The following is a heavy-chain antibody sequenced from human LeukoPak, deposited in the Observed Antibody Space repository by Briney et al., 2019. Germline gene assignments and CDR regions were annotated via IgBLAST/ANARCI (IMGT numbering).Heavy chain of an antibody. CDR3: TKFDYYIDF. J-gene: IGHJ4*02. D-gene: IGHD3-9*01. CDR2: IRDKANNYAT. CDR1: GFTFSGSA. Sequence: PGGSLRLSCAASGFTFSGSAIHWVRQSSGKGLEWVGRIRDKANNYATAYAASVKGRFTISRDDSKNTAYLQMNSLKTEDTAVYYCTKFDYYIDFWGQGTLVTVSS. V-gene: IGHV3-73*01.